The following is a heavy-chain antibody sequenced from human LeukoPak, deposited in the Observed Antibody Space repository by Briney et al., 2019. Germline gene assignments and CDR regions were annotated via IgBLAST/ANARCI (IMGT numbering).Heavy chain of an antibody. D-gene: IGHD6-6*01. CDR3: ARGSAGIAARRFDY. CDR1: GGSFSDYY. J-gene: IGHJ4*02. Sequence: PSETLSLTCAVYGGSFSDYYWGWIRQPPGKGLEWIGEIDPSGSTNYSASLKSRVTISVDTSKNQFSLKLSSVAAADTAVYFCARGSAGIAARRFDYWGQGTLVTASS. CDR2: IDPSGST. V-gene: IGHV4-34*01.